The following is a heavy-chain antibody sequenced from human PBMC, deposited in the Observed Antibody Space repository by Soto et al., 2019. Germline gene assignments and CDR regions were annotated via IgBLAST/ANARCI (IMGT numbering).Heavy chain of an antibody. CDR1: GGSISSSSYY. J-gene: IGHJ4*02. D-gene: IGHD3-3*01. V-gene: IGHV4-39*01. CDR2: IYYSGST. CDR3: ARRSYYDFWSGYYVDYFDY. Sequence: SETLSLTCTVSGGSISSSSYYWGWIRQPPGKGLEWIGSIYYSGSTYYNPSLKSRVTISVDTSKNQFSLKLSSVTAADTAVYYCARRSYYDFWSGYYVDYFDYWGQGTLVTVSS.